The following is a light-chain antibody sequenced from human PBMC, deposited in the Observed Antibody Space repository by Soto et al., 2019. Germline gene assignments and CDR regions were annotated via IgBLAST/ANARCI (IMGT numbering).Light chain of an antibody. CDR1: QSVSSY. V-gene: IGKV3-11*01. CDR2: DAS. J-gene: IGKJ3*01. CDR3: QQSSNWPPGFT. Sequence: EIVLTQSPATLSLSPGERATLSCRASQSVSSYLAWYQQKPGQAPRLLIYDASNRATGIPARFSGSGSGTEFNLTICSLEPEDFAVYYCQQSSNWPPGFTFGPGTKVDIK.